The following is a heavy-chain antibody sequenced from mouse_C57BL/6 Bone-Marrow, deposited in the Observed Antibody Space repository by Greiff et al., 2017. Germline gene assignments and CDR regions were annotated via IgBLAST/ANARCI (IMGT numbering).Heavy chain of an antibody. J-gene: IGHJ3*01. D-gene: IGHD1-2*01. CDR2: LDPSDSYT. V-gene: IGHV1-69*01. CDR1: GYTFTSYW. CDR3: ARETTAGEAWFAY. Sequence: QVQLQQPGAELVMPGASVKLSCKASGYTFTSYWMHWVKQRPGQGLEWIGELDPSDSYTNYNQKFKGKSTLTVDKSSSPAYMQLSSLTSEDSAVYYCARETTAGEAWFAYWGQGTLVTVSA.